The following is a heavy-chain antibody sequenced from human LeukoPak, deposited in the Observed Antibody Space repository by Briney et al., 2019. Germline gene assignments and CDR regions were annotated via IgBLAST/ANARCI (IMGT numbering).Heavy chain of an antibody. J-gene: IGHJ4*02. CDR2: IYPGDSVT. D-gene: IGHD6-13*01. Sequence: GESLKISCEGSGYSFSNYWIAWVRQMPGKGLEWMGIIYPGDSVTKYSPSFQGQLSMPADKSISTAYLQWSSLKASDTAMYYCVRRSSSSHYFDSWGQGTLVTVSS. CDR3: VRRSSSSHYFDS. V-gene: IGHV5-51*01. CDR1: GYSFSNYW.